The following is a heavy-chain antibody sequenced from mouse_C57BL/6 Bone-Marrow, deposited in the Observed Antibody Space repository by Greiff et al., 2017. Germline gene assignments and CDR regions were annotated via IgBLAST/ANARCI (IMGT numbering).Heavy chain of an antibody. CDR1: GFNIKDDY. Sequence: VHVKQSGAELVRPGASVKLSCTASGFNIKDDYMHWVKQRPEQGLEWIGWIDPENGDTEYASKFQGKATITADTSSNTAYLQLSSLTSEDTAVYYCARGGIYDGYLFDYWGQGTTLTVSS. V-gene: IGHV14-4*01. J-gene: IGHJ2*01. D-gene: IGHD2-3*01. CDR2: IDPENGDT. CDR3: ARGGIYDGYLFDY.